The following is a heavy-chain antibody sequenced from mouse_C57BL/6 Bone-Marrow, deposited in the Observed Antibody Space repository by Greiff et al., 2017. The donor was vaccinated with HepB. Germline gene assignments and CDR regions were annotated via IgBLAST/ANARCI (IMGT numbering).Heavy chain of an antibody. Sequence: QVQLKQSGAELARPGASVKLSCKASGYTFTSYGISWVKQRTGQGLEWIGEIYPRSGNTYYNEKFKGKATLTADKSSSTAYMELRSLTSEDSAVYFCARWGIRNYYAMDYWGQGTSVTVSS. J-gene: IGHJ4*01. CDR2: IYPRSGNT. CDR1: GYTFTSYG. V-gene: IGHV1-81*01. CDR3: ARWGIRNYYAMDY.